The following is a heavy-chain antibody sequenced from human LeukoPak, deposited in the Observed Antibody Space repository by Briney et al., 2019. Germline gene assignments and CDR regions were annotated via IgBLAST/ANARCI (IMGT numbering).Heavy chain of an antibody. J-gene: IGHJ4*02. D-gene: IGHD5-18*01. CDR1: GYTFTGYY. V-gene: IGHV1-2*06. CDR3: ARWREAMIDY. CDR2: INPNSGGT. Sequence: ASVKVSCKASGYTFTGYYMHWVRQAPGQGLEWMGRINPNSGGTNYAQKFQGRVTMTRDTSIGTAYMEVSRLRSDDTAVYYCARWREAMIDYWGQGTLVTVSS.